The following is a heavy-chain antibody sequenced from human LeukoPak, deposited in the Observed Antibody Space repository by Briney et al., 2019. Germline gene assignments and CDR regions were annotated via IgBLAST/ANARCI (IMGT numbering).Heavy chain of an antibody. D-gene: IGHD6-19*01. CDR1: GYTFSGYY. Sequence: ASVKVSCKTSGYTFSGYYMHWVRQAPGQGLEWMGWINPNNGDTNYAQKFEGRVTMTRDTSISTAYMELSRLISDVTAVYYCARVGSSGWYVHPTLDYWGQGTLVTVSS. V-gene: IGHV1-2*02. J-gene: IGHJ4*02. CDR3: ARVGSSGWYVHPTLDY. CDR2: INPNNGDT.